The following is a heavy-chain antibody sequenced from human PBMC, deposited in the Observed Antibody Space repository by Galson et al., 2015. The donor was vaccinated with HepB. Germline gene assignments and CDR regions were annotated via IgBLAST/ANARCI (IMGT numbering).Heavy chain of an antibody. CDR3: AESLIVVVPAAIGAFDI. J-gene: IGHJ3*02. CDR1: GGTFSSYA. D-gene: IGHD2-2*02. V-gene: IGHV1-69*13. CDR2: IIPIFGTA. Sequence: SVKVSCKASGGTFSSYAISWVRQAPGQGLEWMGGIIPIFGTANYAQKFQGRVTITADESTSTAYMELSSLRSEDTAVYYCAESLIVVVPAAIGAFDIWGQGTMVTVSS.